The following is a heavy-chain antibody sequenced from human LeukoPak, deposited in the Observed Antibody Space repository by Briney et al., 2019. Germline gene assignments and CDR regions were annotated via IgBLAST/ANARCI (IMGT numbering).Heavy chain of an antibody. V-gene: IGHV3-64*01. D-gene: IGHD2-15*01. CDR1: GFTFSSYA. J-gene: IGHJ5*02. Sequence: GGSLRLSWAASGFTFSSYAMHWVRKAPGKGLEYVSAISSNGGSTFYANSVKGRFTISRDNSNNTLYLQMGSRRAEDMAVYFCARASRGYCSGGSCLDWFDPWGQGTLVTVSS. CDR3: ARASRGYCSGGSCLDWFDP. CDR2: ISSNGGST.